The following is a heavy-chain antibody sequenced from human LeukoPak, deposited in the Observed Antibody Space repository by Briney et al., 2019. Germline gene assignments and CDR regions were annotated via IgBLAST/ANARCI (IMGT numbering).Heavy chain of an antibody. J-gene: IGHJ3*02. CDR2: IKRDGSEK. Sequence: GGSLRLSCAASGFTFSNYWMSWVRQAPGKGLEWVANIKRDGSEKYYVDSVKGRFTISRDNAKNSLYLQMNSLRAEDTAVYYCARDVTDGAFDIWGQGTMVTVSS. D-gene: IGHD5-18*01. V-gene: IGHV3-7*01. CDR1: GFTFSNYW. CDR3: ARDVTDGAFDI.